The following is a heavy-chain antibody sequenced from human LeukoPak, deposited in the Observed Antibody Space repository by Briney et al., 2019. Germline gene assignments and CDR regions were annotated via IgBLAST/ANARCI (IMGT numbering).Heavy chain of an antibody. V-gene: IGHV4-4*07. CDR1: GASITTYC. CDR3: ARDLGNVGWLIDY. J-gene: IGHJ4*02. Sequence: SETLSLTWSVSGASITTYCWSWIRNSTGKGLEWIGRIHNSGSPDYNPSLTGRVTMSLDTSKNQFSLKLTSVTAADTAVYYCARDLGNVGWLIDYWGQGTRVTVSS. D-gene: IGHD6-19*01. CDR2: IHNSGSP.